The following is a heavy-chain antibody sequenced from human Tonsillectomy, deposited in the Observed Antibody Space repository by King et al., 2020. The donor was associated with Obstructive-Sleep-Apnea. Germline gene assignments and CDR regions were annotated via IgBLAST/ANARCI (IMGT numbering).Heavy chain of an antibody. V-gene: IGHV3-21*01. CDR1: GFTFSSYS. D-gene: IGHD3-9*01. Sequence: VQLVESGGGLVKPGGSLRLSCAASGFTFSSYSMNWVRQAPGKGLEWVSSISSSSGYIYNADSLKGRFTISRDNAKNSLYLQMNSLRAEDTAVYYCARENDILPGYYPLDYWGQGILVTVSS. CDR2: ISSSSGYI. CDR3: ARENDILPGYYPLDY. J-gene: IGHJ4*02.